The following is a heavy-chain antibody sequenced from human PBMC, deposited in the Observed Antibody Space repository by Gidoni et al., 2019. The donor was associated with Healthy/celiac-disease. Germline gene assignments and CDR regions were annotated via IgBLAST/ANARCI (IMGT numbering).Heavy chain of an antibody. J-gene: IGHJ4*02. CDR1: GYTFTCYG. D-gene: IGHD4-17*01. V-gene: IGHV1-18*04. CDR2: ISAYNGHT. Sequence: QVQLVQSGAEVTKPGTSGKVSCKASGYTFTCYGISWVRRATGQGLDWMGWISAYNGHTNYAQKLQRIVTMTTDTSTSKAYMELRSLRSDDTAVYYCARDLGDYDEITYDSCGQGTLVTVSS. CDR3: ARDLGDYDEITYDS.